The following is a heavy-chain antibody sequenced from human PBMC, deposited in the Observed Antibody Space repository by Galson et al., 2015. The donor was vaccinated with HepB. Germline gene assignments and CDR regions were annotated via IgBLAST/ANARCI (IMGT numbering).Heavy chain of an antibody. CDR1: GYTFTRYS. CDR2: ISTHTGTP. D-gene: IGHD6-19*01. V-gene: IGHV7-4-1*02. J-gene: IGHJ4*02. Sequence: SVTVSCKASGYTFTRYSMNWIRQAPGQGLEWMGWISTHTGTPTYAQGFTGRFVFSLDTSVSTAFLEISNLKTEDTAVYYCAIPPVAGGLYWGQGTLVTVSS. CDR3: AIPPVAGGLY.